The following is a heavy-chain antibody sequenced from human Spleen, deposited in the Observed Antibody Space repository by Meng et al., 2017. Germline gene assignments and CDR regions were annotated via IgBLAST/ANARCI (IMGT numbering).Heavy chain of an antibody. V-gene: IGHV3-7*03. CDR3: ARDLAVVTVDYYYYGMDV. Sequence: GESLKISCAASGFTFSSYWMSWVRQAPGKGLEWVANIKQDGSEKYYVDSVKGRFTVSRDNAKNSLYLQMNSLRAEDTAVYYCARDLAVVTVDYYYYGMDVWGQGTTVTVSS. CDR1: GFTFSSYW. CDR2: IKQDGSEK. J-gene: IGHJ6*02. D-gene: IGHD4-23*01.